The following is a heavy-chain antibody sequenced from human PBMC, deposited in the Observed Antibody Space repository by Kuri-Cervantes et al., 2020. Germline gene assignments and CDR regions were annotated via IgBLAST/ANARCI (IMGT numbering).Heavy chain of an antibody. CDR3: ARYMVRGIYYGMDV. Sequence: GGSLRLSCAASGFTFSSYGMHWVRQAPGKGLEWVAVIWYDGSNKYYADSVKGRFTISRDNSKNSLYLQMNSLRAEDTALYYCARYMVRGIYYGMDVWGQGTTVTVSS. D-gene: IGHD3-10*01. CDR1: GFTFSSYG. J-gene: IGHJ6*02. CDR2: IWYDGSNK. V-gene: IGHV3-33*01.